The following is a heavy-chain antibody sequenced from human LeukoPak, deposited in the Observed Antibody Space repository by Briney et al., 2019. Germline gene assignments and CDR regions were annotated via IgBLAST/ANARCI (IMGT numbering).Heavy chain of an antibody. V-gene: IGHV4-59*08. J-gene: IGHJ4*02. CDR2: IYYSGST. CDR1: RGSTSRYY. Sequence: SETLSLTPTLSRGSTSRYYWSSIRQPPGKGRGWGGYIYYSGSTNYNPSLKSRVTIPVDTSKNQFSLKLSSVTAADTAVYYCARHSGNDFWSGYWRYYFDYWGQGTLVTVSS. CDR3: ARHSGNDFWSGYWRYYFDY. D-gene: IGHD3-3*01.